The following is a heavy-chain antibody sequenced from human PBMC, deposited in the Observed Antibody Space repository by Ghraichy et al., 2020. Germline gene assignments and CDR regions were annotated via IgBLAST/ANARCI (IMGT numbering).Heavy chain of an antibody. CDR1: GFSSSNYW. CDR3: ATGDYYIWYFHL. D-gene: IGHD3-9*01. J-gene: IGHJ2*01. V-gene: IGHV3-7*03. CDR2: IDQDGSEN. Sequence: GGSLNISCVASGFSSSNYWINWVRQTPGKGLEWVANIDQDGSENWFLDSVRGRFTISRDNAKNSVYLQMNSLRAEDTAVYFCATGDYYIWYFHLWGRGTLVTVSS.